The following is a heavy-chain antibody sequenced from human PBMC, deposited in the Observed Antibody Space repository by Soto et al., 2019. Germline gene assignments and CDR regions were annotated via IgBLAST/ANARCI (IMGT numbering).Heavy chain of an antibody. J-gene: IGHJ4*02. CDR1: GFTFSSYA. CDR3: ARDLGSMQHLGMGY. CDR2: ISYDGSNK. V-gene: IGHV3-30-3*01. Sequence: GGSLRLSCAASGFTFSSYAMHWVRQAPGKGLEWVAVISYDGSNKSYRDSVKGRFTISRDNSKNMLYLQMNSLRPEDTAVFYCARDLGSMQHLGMGYWGQGTLVTVSS. D-gene: IGHD3-10*01.